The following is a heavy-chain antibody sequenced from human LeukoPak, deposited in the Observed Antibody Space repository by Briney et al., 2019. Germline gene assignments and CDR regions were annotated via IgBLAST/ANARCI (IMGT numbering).Heavy chain of an antibody. V-gene: IGHV4-59*01. Sequence: SETLSLTCTVSGGSISSYYWSWIRQPPGKGLEWTGYIYYSGSTNYNPSLTSRVTISVDTSKNQFSLKLSSVTAADTAVYYCARVGDGYTLDYWGQGTLVTVSS. D-gene: IGHD5-24*01. CDR3: ARVGDGYTLDY. CDR2: IYYSGST. J-gene: IGHJ4*02. CDR1: GGSISSYY.